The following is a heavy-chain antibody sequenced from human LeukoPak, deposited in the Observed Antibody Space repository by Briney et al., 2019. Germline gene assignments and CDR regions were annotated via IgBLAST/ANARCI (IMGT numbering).Heavy chain of an antibody. CDR3: ARGGTGGLNWFDP. J-gene: IGHJ5*02. CDR1: GGSISSSSYY. D-gene: IGHD1-26*01. Sequence: PSETLSLTCTVSGGSISSSSYYWGWIRQPPGKGLEWIGSIYYSGSTYYNPSLKSRVTISVDTSKNQFSLKLSSVTAADTAVYHCARGGTGGLNWFDPWGQGTLVTVSS. V-gene: IGHV4-39*01. CDR2: IYYSGST.